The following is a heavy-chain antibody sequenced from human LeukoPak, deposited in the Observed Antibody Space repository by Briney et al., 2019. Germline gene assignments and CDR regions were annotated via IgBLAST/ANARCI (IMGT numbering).Heavy chain of an antibody. CDR2: IYSGGST. V-gene: IGHV3-66*01. D-gene: IGHD5-12*01. Sequence: GGSLRLSCAASGFTVSSNYMSWVRQAPGKGLEWVSVIYSGGSTYYTDSVKGRFTISRDNSKNTLYLQMNSLRAEDTAVYYCAREWLRARFDHWGQGTLVTVSS. CDR3: AREWLRARFDH. CDR1: GFTVSSNY. J-gene: IGHJ4*02.